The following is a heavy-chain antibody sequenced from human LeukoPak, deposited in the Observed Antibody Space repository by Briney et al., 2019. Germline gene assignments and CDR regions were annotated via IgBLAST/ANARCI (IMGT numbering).Heavy chain of an antibody. CDR2: IYYSGST. D-gene: IGHD3-3*01. Sequence: PSETLSLTCTVSGGSISSYYWSWIRQPPGKGLEWIGYIYYSGSTNYNPSLKSRVTISVDTSKNQFSLKLSSVTAADTAVYYCAGQYYDFWSGYSYWGQGTLVTVSS. V-gene: IGHV4-59*08. CDR3: AGQYYDFWSGYSY. J-gene: IGHJ4*02. CDR1: GGSISSYY.